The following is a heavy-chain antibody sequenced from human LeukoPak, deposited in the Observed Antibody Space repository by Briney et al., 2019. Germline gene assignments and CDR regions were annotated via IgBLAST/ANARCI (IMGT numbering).Heavy chain of an antibody. V-gene: IGHV3-30-3*01. CDR1: GFTFSSYA. D-gene: IGHD3-3*01. CDR2: ISYDGSNK. Sequence: GKSLRLSCAASGFTFSSYAMHWVRQAPGKGLEWVAVISYDGSNKYYADSVKGRFTISRDNSKNTLYLQMNSLRAEDTAVYYCARDFYVWGQGTTVTVSS. J-gene: IGHJ6*02. CDR3: ARDFYV.